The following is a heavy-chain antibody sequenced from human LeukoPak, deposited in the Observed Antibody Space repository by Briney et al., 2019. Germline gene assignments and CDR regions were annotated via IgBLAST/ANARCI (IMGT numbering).Heavy chain of an antibody. V-gene: IGHV4-59*12. J-gene: IGHJ3*02. Sequence: PSETLSLTCTVSGGSISSYYWSWIRQPPRRGLEWIGYIYSSGSTYYNPSLKSRVIILIDTAKNHFSLNLSSVTAADTAVYYCARSDGYGLVGIWGQGTMVTVSS. D-gene: IGHD3-10*01. CDR2: IYSSGST. CDR1: GGSISSYY. CDR3: ARSDGYGLVGI.